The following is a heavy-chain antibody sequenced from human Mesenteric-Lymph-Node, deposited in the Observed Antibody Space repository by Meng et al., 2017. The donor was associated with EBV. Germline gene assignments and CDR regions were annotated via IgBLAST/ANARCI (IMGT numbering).Heavy chain of an antibody. CDR2: INADNGYT. V-gene: IGHV1-3*01. CDR3: ARGVEGSGRDWYY. D-gene: IGHD3-10*01. J-gene: IGHJ4*02. CDR1: GYIFTDYS. Sequence: QVQLVQSGAEAKKPGASVKVSCMASGYIFTDYSIHWVRQAPGQRLEWMGWINADNGYTKYSQNFQGRVTITRDTSASTAYMELSSLKSEDTAVYYCARGVEGSGRDWYYWGQGTLVTVSS.